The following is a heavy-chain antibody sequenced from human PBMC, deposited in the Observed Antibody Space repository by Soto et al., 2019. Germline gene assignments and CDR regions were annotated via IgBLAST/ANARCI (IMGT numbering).Heavy chain of an antibody. CDR1: GDSISSNNCY. CDR2: IYYTGST. V-gene: IGHV4-39*01. Sequence: QLQLQESGPGLVKPSETLSLTCTVSGDSISSNNCYCAWIRQPPGKGLEWIGSIYYTGSTYYNPSLKSRVAMSVDTSETRFSLRLSSVTAADTAVYYCARHPGYAVPTVYATHYFNYWGQGILVTVST. D-gene: IGHD2-8*01. CDR3: ARHPGYAVPTVYATHYFNY. J-gene: IGHJ4*02.